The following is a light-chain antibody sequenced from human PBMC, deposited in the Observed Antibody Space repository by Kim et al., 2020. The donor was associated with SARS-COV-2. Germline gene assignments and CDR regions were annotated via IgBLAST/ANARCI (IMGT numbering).Light chain of an antibody. CDR1: RSLVHFDGNTY. CDR2: EIS. CDR3: MGAAKFPLA. V-gene: IGKV2-24*01. J-gene: IGKJ1*01. Sequence: IVMTQTPLSSPVTLGQPASISCRSSRSLVHFDGNTYLSWLHQRPGQPPRLLIYEISKRFSGVPDRFSGSGAGTDFTLKISRVEAEDVGVYYCMGAAKFPLAFGQGTKVDIK.